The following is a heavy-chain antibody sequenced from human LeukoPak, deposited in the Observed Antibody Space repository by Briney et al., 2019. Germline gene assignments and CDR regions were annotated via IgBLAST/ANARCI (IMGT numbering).Heavy chain of an antibody. CDR3: ARDLRIGGVIVISVY. CDR2: INPSGGST. Sequence: ASVKVSCKASGGTFSTYAISWVRQAPGQGLEWMGVINPSGGSTSYAQKFQGRVTMTRDTSTSTVYMELSSLRSEDTAVYYCARDLRIGGVIVISVYWGQGTLVTVSS. D-gene: IGHD3-16*02. J-gene: IGHJ4*02. V-gene: IGHV1-46*01. CDR1: GGTFSTYA.